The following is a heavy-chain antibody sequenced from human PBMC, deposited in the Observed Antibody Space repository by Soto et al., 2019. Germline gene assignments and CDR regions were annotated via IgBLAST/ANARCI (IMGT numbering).Heavy chain of an antibody. Sequence: QVQLVQSGAEVKKPGSSVKVSCKASGGTFSSYAISWVRQAPGQGLEWTGGIIPIFGTANYAQKFQGRVTITADESTSTAYMELSSLRSEDTAVYYCARRYYDSSGYIGPFDYWGQGTLVTVSS. CDR2: IIPIFGTA. D-gene: IGHD3-22*01. V-gene: IGHV1-69*01. J-gene: IGHJ4*02. CDR3: ARRYYDSSGYIGPFDY. CDR1: GGTFSSYA.